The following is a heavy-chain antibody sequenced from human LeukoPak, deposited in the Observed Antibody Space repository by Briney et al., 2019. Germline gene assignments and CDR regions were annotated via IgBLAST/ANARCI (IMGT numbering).Heavy chain of an antibody. D-gene: IGHD2-21*01. J-gene: IGHJ4*02. CDR2: IYRSGST. CDR1: GYSISSGYY. V-gene: IGHV4-38-2*01. CDR3: ARREYCGGDCYFDY. Sequence: SETLSLTCGVSGYSISSGYYWGWIGQPPGKGLEWSGCIYRSGSTYYNPCLKSRVTISVDTSENQFSLKLSAVTAADTAVYYCARREYCGGDCYFDYWGQGTLVTASS.